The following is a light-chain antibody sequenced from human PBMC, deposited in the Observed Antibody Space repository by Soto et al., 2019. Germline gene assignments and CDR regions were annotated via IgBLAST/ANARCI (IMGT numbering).Light chain of an antibody. V-gene: IGLV2-8*01. CDR2: EVT. CDR3: CSYAGSSSFRVL. J-gene: IGLJ2*01. CDR1: SSDVGGYDY. Sequence: QSVLTQPPSASGSPGQSVTISCTGTSSDVGGYDYVSWYQQHPGKAPKLMIYEVTKRPSGVPDRFSGSKSGNTASLTVSGLQAADEAEYYCCCCSYAGSSSFRVLFGGGTKLTVL.